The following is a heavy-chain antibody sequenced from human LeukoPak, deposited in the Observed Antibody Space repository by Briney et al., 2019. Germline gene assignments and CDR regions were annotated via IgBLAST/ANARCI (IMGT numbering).Heavy chain of an antibody. CDR3: ARGPWFGELFLYYYYYYGMDV. D-gene: IGHD3-10*01. CDR2: IYSDYT. V-gene: IGHV4-4*02. J-gene: IGHJ6*02. Sequence: PSETLSLTCDVSGGSISDRTWWSWVRQSPGKGLEWIGEIYSDYTNYNPSLQSRVTVSVDKSKNQFSLNLKSLTAADTAVYYCARGPWFGELFLYYYYYYGMDVWGQGTTVTVSS. CDR1: GGSISDRTW.